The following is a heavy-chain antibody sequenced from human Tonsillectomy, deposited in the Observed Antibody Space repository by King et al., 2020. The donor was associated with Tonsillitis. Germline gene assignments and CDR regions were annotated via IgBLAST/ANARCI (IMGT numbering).Heavy chain of an antibody. Sequence: QLQESGPGLAKPSETLSLTYTVSGGSISNYYWCWIRQPPGKGPEWIGFIHNSGSTTYKPSLKSRVTISADTSKNQISLKLTSGTAADTAVYYCARNYGVYWYFDLWGRGTLVTVSS. J-gene: IGHJ2*01. V-gene: IGHV4-59*01. CDR1: GGSISNYY. CDR2: IHNSGST. D-gene: IGHD4-17*01. CDR3: ARNYGVYWYFDL.